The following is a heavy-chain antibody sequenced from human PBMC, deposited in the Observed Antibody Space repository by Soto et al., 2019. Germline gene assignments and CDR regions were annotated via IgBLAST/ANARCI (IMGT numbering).Heavy chain of an antibody. CDR3: AVGSCSGSFRCDY. D-gene: IGHD2-15*01. Sequence: GPSVTGSCRASGGTFSSYDISWVQQAPGQGLEWMGGIIPIFGTANYAQKFQGRVTITADESTSTAYMELSSLRSEDTSGYYCAVGSCSGSFRCDYWGQGTRVTVSA. J-gene: IGHJ4*02. V-gene: IGHV1-69*01. CDR2: IIPIFGTA. CDR1: GGTFSSYD.